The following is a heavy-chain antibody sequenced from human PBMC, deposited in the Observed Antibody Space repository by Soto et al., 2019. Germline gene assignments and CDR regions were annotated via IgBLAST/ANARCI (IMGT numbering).Heavy chain of an antibody. CDR2: VTNLGGTI. J-gene: IGHJ4*02. V-gene: IGHV3-23*01. CDR3: AKGGNNGYAFNH. D-gene: IGHD5-12*01. CDR1: GFNFSTYA. Sequence: GGSLRLSCAACGFNFSTYAMSWVRQAPGTGLEWVSGVTNLGGTINYADSVKGRVTISRDKSKNTLYLQMSSLRAEDTAVYYCAKGGNNGYAFNHWGQGTLVTVSS.